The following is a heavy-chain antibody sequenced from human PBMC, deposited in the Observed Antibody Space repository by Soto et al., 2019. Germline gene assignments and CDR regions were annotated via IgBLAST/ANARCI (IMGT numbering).Heavy chain of an antibody. CDR1: GYTFTSYA. V-gene: IGHV1-3*01. CDR3: ARPSSYYDFWSGYTDVDNWFDP. CDR2: INAYNGNT. J-gene: IGHJ5*02. D-gene: IGHD3-3*01. Sequence: ASVKVSCKASGYTFTSYAMHWVRQAPGQRLEWMGWINAYNGNTKYSQKLQGRVTITTDTSTSTAYMELRSLRSDDTAVYYCARPSSYYDFWSGYTDVDNWFDPWGQGTLVTVSS.